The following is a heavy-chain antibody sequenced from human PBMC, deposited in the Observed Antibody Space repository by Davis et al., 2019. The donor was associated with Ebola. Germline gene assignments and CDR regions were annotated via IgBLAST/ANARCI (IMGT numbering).Heavy chain of an antibody. D-gene: IGHD1-26*01. J-gene: IGHJ4*02. Sequence: ASVKVSCKASGYPFTTYGVTWVRQAPGQGLEWMGWISPYNDDAQYAQKFQGRVILTTDTSTTTVYMEVRSLRSDDTALYYCARDQGLGATIPGYWGQGTLVTVSS. CDR3: ARDQGLGATIPGY. CDR1: GYPFTTYG. V-gene: IGHV1-18*01. CDR2: ISPYNDDA.